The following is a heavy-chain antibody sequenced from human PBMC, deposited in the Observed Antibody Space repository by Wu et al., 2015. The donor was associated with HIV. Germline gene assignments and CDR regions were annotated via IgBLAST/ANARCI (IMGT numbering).Heavy chain of an antibody. V-gene: IGHV1-2*02. J-gene: IGHJ4*02. D-gene: IGHD6-19*01. CDR3: AREAVAGTAELAL. CDR1: EYSFSIYY. Sequence: QVHLVQSGAEVKEPGASVKISCKTEYSFSIYYMHWVRQAPGQGLEWMGWILPNSGGIKYAQKFQGRVTMTRDTSISTTYMRLDRLTSDDTAVYYCAREAVAGTAELALWGQGTLVTVSS. CDR2: ILPNSGGI.